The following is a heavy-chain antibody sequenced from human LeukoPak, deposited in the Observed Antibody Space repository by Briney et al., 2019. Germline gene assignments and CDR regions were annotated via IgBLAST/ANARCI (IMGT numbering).Heavy chain of an antibody. CDR3: ARLPPVYYGSAYYFDY. D-gene: IGHD3-10*01. V-gene: IGHV5-51*01. Sequence: GESLKISCKGSGYSFTSYWIGWVRQMPGKGLEWMGIIYPGDSDTRYSPSLQGQVTISADKSISTAYLQWSSLKASDTAMYYCARLPPVYYGSAYYFDYWGQGTLVTVSS. CDR2: IYPGDSDT. J-gene: IGHJ4*02. CDR1: GYSFTSYW.